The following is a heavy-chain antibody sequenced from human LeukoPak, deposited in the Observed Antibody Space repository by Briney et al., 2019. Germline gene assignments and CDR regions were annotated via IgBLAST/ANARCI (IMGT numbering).Heavy chain of an antibody. CDR3: ARGRYYYYYMDV. V-gene: IGHV4-39*07. CDR2: IYYSGST. J-gene: IGHJ6*03. CDR1: GDSISNSLYY. Sequence: KPSETLSLTCSVSGDSISNSLYYWGWIRQPPGKGLEWIGNIYYSGSTNYNPSLKSRVTISVDTSKNQFSLKLSSLTAADTAVYYCARGRYYYYYMDVWGKGTTVTISS.